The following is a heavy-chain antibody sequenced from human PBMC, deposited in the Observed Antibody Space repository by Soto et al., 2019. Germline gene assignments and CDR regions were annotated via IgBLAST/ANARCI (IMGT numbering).Heavy chain of an antibody. CDR3: ARDRYYYDSSGYYRFDY. J-gene: IGHJ4*02. D-gene: IGHD3-22*01. CDR1: GYTFTSYG. CDR2: ISAYNGNT. Sequence: ASVKVSCTASGYTFTSYGISWVRQAPGQGLEWMGWISAYNGNTNYAQKLQGRVTMTTDTSTSTAYMELRSLRSDDTAVYYCARDRYYYDSSGYYRFDYWGQGTLVTVSS. V-gene: IGHV1-18*01.